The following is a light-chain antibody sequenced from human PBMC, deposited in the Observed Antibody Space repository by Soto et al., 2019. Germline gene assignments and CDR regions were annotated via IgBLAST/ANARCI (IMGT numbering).Light chain of an antibody. J-gene: IGLJ3*02. CDR1: SSNIGSNY. V-gene: IGLV1-47*01. CDR2: RNN. CDR3: QSYGNSLSIWV. Sequence: QSVLTQPPSASGTPGQRVNISCSGSSSNIGSNYVYWYRQFPGTAPKLLIQRNNQRPSGVPARFSGSKSGTSASLAISGLRSEDEADYYCQSYGNSLSIWVFGGGTKVTVL.